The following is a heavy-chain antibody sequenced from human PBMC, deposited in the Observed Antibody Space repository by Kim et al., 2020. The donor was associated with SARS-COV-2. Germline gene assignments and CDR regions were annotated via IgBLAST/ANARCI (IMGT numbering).Heavy chain of an antibody. CDR2: IDGSDGTT. Sequence: GGSLRLSCTTSGFTFTGHAMSWVRQAPGKGLEWVSSIDGSDGTTYHVDSVRGRFTISRDESKNTLYLQMSALRGDDTAVYYCMKGGWGWVWDHWGQGTLVTVSS. J-gene: IGHJ4*02. V-gene: IGHV3-23*01. CDR1: GFTFTGHA. D-gene: IGHD2-21*01. CDR3: MKGGWGWVWDH.